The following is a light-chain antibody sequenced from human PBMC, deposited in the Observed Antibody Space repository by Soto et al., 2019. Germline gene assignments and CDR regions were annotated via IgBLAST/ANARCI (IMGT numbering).Light chain of an antibody. CDR3: LQDYNYPRT. J-gene: IGKJ1*01. CDR1: QDIRTE. V-gene: IGKV1-6*01. CDR2: GAT. Sequence: ALQMTQSLSSLSASVGDRVTITCRASQDIRTELGWYQQKPGKAPKLLIYGATTLQSGVPSRFSGSGSGTDFTLTLSGLQPEDFATYYCLQDYNYPRTFGQGTKVEVK.